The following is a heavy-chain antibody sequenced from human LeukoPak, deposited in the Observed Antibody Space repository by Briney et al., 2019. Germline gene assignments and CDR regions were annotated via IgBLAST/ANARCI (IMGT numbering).Heavy chain of an antibody. Sequence: PGRSLRLSCAASGFTFSSYAMHWVRQAPGKGLEWVAVMSNSGGSTSYAESVKGRFTISRDNSKNTLYLQMNSLRAEDTAVYYCAKDRYGGNGHWFDPWGQGTLVTVSS. CDR1: GFTFSSYA. J-gene: IGHJ5*02. CDR3: AKDRYGGNGHWFDP. V-gene: IGHV3-30*04. CDR2: MSNSGGST. D-gene: IGHD4-23*01.